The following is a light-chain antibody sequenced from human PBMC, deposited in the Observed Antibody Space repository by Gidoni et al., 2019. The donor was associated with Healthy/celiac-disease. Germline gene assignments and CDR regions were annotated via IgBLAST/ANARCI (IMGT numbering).Light chain of an antibody. Sequence: DIQMTQSPSTLSASVGDRVTITCRASQSISSWLGWYQQKPGKAPKLLIYKACSLESGVPSRCSGSGSGTEFTLTISSLQHDDFATYYCQQYNSYPFTFGPGTKVDIK. CDR2: KAC. J-gene: IGKJ3*01. V-gene: IGKV1-5*03. CDR1: QSISSW. CDR3: QQYNSYPFT.